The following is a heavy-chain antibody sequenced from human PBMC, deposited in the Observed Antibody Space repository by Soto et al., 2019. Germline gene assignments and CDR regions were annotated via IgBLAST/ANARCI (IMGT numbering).Heavy chain of an antibody. V-gene: IGHV3-66*01. D-gene: IGHD4-17*01. CDR3: AREGYLGFSAVTYNCYFDL. CDR1: GFTVSSNY. Sequence: EVQLVESGGGLVQPGGSLRLSCAASGFTVSSNYMSWVRQAPGKGLEWVSVIYSGGSTYYADSVKGRFTISRDNSKNRLYLQMNSLRAADTAAYYCAREGYLGFSAVTYNCYFDLWGRGTLVTVSS. J-gene: IGHJ2*01. CDR2: IYSGGST.